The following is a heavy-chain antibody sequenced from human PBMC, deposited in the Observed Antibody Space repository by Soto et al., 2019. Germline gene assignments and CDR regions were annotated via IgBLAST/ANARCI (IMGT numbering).Heavy chain of an antibody. Sequence: QVQLVQSGAEEKKPGASVKVSCKASGYTFTSYAMHWVRQAPGQRLEWMGWINAGNGNTKYSQKFKGRVTITRDTSATTAYMELSSLGSEGTAVYYCARTRGLSTGAAGYWGRGTLVTVS. D-gene: IGHD7-27*01. V-gene: IGHV1-3*05. J-gene: IGHJ4*02. CDR3: ARTRGLSTGAAGY. CDR2: INAGNGNT. CDR1: GYTFTSYA.